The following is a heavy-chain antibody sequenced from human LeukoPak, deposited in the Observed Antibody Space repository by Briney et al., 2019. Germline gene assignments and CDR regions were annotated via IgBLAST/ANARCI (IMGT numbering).Heavy chain of an antibody. D-gene: IGHD6-13*01. CDR3: AKDGVYSSSWYDFDY. CDR2: ISGSGGST. J-gene: IGHJ4*02. Sequence: GGSLRLSCAASGFTFSSYAMSWVRQAPGKGLEWVSAISGSGGSTYYADSVKGRFTISRDNSQNTLYLQMNSLRAEDTAVYYCAKDGVYSSSWYDFDYWGQGTLVTVSS. V-gene: IGHV3-23*01. CDR1: GFTFSSYA.